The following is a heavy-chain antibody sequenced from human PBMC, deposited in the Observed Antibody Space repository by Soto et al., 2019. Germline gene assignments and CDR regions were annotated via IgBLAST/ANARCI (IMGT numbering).Heavy chain of an antibody. J-gene: IGHJ5*02. CDR1: GGSISSGGYS. Sequence: SETLSLTCAVSGGSISSGGYSWSWIRQPPGKGLEWIGYIYYSGSTNYNPSLKSRVTISVDTSKNQFSLKLSSVTAADTAVYYCARLAYGSGSWFDPWGQGTLVTVSS. CDR2: IYYSGST. D-gene: IGHD3-10*01. V-gene: IGHV4-61*08. CDR3: ARLAYGSGSWFDP.